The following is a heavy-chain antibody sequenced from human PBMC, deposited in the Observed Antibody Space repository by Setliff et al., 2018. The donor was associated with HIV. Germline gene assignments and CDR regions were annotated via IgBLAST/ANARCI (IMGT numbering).Heavy chain of an antibody. CDR2: IIPVFGKV. J-gene: IGHJ6*03. D-gene: IGHD3-22*01. CDR3: ATTRRDYYDRGRRNHYYIDV. CDR1: GGTFSSFG. V-gene: IGHV1-8*01. Sequence: ASVKVSCKAAGGTFSSFGINWIRQAPGQGLEWMGGIIPVFGKVEYAQRFQGRVTMTRDTSVSTAYLDLSNLRSEDTAVYSCATTRRDYYDRGRRNHYYIDVWGKGATVTVSS.